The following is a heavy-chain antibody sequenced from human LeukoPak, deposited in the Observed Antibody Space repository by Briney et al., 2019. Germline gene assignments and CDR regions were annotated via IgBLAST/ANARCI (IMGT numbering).Heavy chain of an antibody. D-gene: IGHD5-24*01. CDR2: INPSGGSR. Sequence: EASVKVSCKASGYTFTSYYIHWVRQARGQGGEWMGIINPSGGSRTYAQKFLGRVTMTRDTSTSTVYMELSSLRSEDTAVYYCARGVAIRDAYNWDQMDYWGQGTLVTVSS. CDR3: ARGVAIRDAYNWDQMDY. V-gene: IGHV1-46*01. CDR1: GYTFTSYY. J-gene: IGHJ4*02.